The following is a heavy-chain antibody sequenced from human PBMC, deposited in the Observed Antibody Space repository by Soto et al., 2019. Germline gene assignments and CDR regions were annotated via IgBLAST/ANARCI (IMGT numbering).Heavy chain of an antibody. V-gene: IGHV3-49*03. CDR2: IRSKAYGGTT. D-gene: IGHD3-3*01. Sequence: GGSLRLSCTASGFTFGDYAMSWFRQAPGKGLEWVGFIRSKAYGGTTEYAASVKGRFTISRDDSKSIAYLQMNSLKTEDTAVYYCTRALFLEWTRVFDYWGQGTLVTVSS. CDR3: TRALFLEWTRVFDY. J-gene: IGHJ4*02. CDR1: GFTFGDYA.